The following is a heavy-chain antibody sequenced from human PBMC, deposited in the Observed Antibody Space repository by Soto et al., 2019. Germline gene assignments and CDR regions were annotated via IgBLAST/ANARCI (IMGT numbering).Heavy chain of an antibody. CDR2: INYSGRT. Sequence: QVQLQESGPGLVKPSQTLSLTCTVSGGSISSGDYYWSWIRQPPGKGLEWVGSINYSGRTSYKPSLNSRVTISVATSKNQFSLKLSSVTAADTAVYYCARVRNYYDSSGFYYDYCFFDLWGRGTLVTVSS. D-gene: IGHD3-22*01. CDR1: GGSISSGDYY. V-gene: IGHV4-30-4*01. CDR3: ARVRNYYDSSGFYYDYCFFDL. J-gene: IGHJ2*01.